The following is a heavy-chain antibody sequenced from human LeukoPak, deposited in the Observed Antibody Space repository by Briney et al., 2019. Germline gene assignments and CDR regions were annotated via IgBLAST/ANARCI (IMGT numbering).Heavy chain of an antibody. CDR3: ARGGYYTFDS. Sequence: GGSLRLSCAASGFSFRDYWMNWVRQAPGKGLEWVASINKDESARYYVDSVKGRFTISRDNAKNSLYLQMNGLRVEDTAVYFCARGGYYTFDSWGQGTLVTVSS. V-gene: IGHV3-7*01. J-gene: IGHJ4*02. CDR1: GFSFRDYW. CDR2: INKDESAR. D-gene: IGHD3-3*01.